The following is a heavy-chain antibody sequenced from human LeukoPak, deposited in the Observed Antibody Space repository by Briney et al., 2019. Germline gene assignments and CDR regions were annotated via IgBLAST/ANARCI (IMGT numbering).Heavy chain of an antibody. V-gene: IGHV1-2*02. J-gene: IGHJ6*02. Sequence: ASVKVSCKASGYTFTGYYMHWVRQAPGQGLEWMGWINPNSGGTNYAQKFQGRVTMTRDTSISTAYMELSRLRSDDTAVYYCARVTSGEFYYYGMDVWGQGTTVTVSS. CDR3: ARVTSGEFYYYGMDV. D-gene: IGHD1-26*01. CDR2: INPNSGGT. CDR1: GYTFTGYY.